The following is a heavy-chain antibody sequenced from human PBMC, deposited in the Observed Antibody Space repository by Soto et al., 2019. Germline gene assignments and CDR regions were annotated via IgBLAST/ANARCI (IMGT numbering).Heavy chain of an antibody. CDR3: AKDLMITFGGVIA. J-gene: IGHJ4*02. CDR2: ISYDGSNK. V-gene: IGHV3-30*18. CDR1: VFTFSSYG. D-gene: IGHD3-16*02. Sequence: GGSLRLSCASSVFTFSSYGMHWVRQAPGKGLEWVAVISYDGSNKYYADSVKGRFTISRDNSKNTLYLQMNSLRAEDTAVYYCAKDLMITFGGVIAWGQGTLVTVSS.